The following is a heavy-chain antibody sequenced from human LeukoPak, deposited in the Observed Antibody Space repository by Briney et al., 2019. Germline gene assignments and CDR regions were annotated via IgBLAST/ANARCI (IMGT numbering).Heavy chain of an antibody. Sequence: SETLSLTCSVSGYSINSQYWSWIRQPPGKELEWIGYILYGGSSSYNPSLRNRVTMSFYTSKNQFSLQLSSVTTADTAVYYCARGIPLANLVFDFWGQGTLVAVSS. CDR1: GYSINSQY. CDR3: ARGIPLANLVFDF. D-gene: IGHD2-8*02. V-gene: IGHV4-59*11. CDR2: ILYGGSS. J-gene: IGHJ4*02.